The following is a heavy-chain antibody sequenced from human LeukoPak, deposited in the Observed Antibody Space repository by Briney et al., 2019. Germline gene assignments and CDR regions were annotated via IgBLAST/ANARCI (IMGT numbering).Heavy chain of an antibody. CDR3: ATGGYSSSWSLGMDV. CDR1: GFTFSDYY. D-gene: IGHD6-13*01. CDR2: ISSSGSTI. V-gene: IGHV3-11*01. J-gene: IGHJ6*02. Sequence: PGGSLRLSCAASGFTFSDYYMSWIRQAAGKGLEWVSYISSSGSTIYYAASVKGRFTISRDNAKNSLYLQMNSLRAEDTAVYYCATGGYSSSWSLGMDVWGQGTTVTVSS.